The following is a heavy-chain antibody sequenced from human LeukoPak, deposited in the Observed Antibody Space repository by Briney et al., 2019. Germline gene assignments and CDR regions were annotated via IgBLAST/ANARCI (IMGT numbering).Heavy chain of an antibody. CDR3: AREDLDYFDY. J-gene: IGHJ4*02. V-gene: IGHV3-21*04. CDR2: ISSSSSYI. Sequence: GSLRLSCAASGFTFSSYSMNWVRQAPGKGLEWVSSISSSSSYIYYADSVKGRFTISRDNAKNSLYLQMNSLRAEDTALYYCAREDLDYFDYWGQGTLVTVSS. CDR1: GFTFSSYS.